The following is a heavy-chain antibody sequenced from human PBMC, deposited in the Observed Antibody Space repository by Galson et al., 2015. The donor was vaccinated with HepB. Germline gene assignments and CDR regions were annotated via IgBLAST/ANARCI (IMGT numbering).Heavy chain of an antibody. Sequence: SLRLSCAASGFTFSTYAMNWVRQAPRKRLEWVSYISTSSSTIYYADSVEGRFAISRDNAKNSLYLQMNSLRAEDTAVYYCARDLRTNWYFDLWGRGTLVTVSS. CDR3: ARDLRTNWYFDL. CDR2: ISTSSSTI. CDR1: GFTFSTYA. V-gene: IGHV3-48*01. J-gene: IGHJ2*01. D-gene: IGHD1-14*01.